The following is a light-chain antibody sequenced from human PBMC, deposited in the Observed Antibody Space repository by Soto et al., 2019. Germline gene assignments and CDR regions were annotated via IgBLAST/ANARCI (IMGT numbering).Light chain of an antibody. J-gene: IGLJ1*01. Sequence: QSALTQPASVSGSPGQSITISCTGTSSDVGGSKYVSWYQQHPGQAPKLMIYDVSNRPSGISDRFSGSKSGYTASLTISGLQTKDEADYYCSSYGGSSSALSVFGTGTKLTVL. CDR1: SSDVGGSKY. CDR2: DVS. V-gene: IGLV2-14*03. CDR3: SSYGGSSSALSV.